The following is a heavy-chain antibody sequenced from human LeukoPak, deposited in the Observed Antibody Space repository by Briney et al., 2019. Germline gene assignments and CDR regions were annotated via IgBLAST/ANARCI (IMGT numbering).Heavy chain of an antibody. CDR1: GYSFTIYY. Sequence: ASVKVSCKPSGYSFTIYYIHWVRQAPGQGLEWMGIINPSDGSTVYAQKFQGRVTITRDKSTSTVYMELSSLTSEDMAVYYCARVGPGGSYFFDYWGQGSLVTVSS. J-gene: IGHJ4*02. CDR2: INPSDGST. V-gene: IGHV1-46*01. CDR3: ARVGPGGSYFFDY. D-gene: IGHD3-10*01.